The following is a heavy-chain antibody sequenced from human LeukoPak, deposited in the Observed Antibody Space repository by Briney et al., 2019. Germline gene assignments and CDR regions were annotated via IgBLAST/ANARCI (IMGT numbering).Heavy chain of an antibody. V-gene: IGHV4-34*01. CDR3: ARGTRYFVVVPAAIHNWFDP. D-gene: IGHD2-2*02. J-gene: IGHJ5*02. CDR1: GGSFSGYY. CDR2: INHSGST. Sequence: SETLSLTCAVYGGSFSGYYWSWIRQPPGKGLEWIGEINHSGSTNYNPSLKGRVTISVDTSKNQFSLKLSSVTAADTAVYYCARGTRYFVVVPAAIHNWFDPWGQGTLVTVSS.